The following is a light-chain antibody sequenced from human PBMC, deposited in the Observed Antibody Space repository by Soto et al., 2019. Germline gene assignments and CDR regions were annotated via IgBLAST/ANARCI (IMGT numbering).Light chain of an antibody. CDR2: GNN. CDR3: SAWDDSLSTLV. CDR1: TSNIGGNY. J-gene: IGLJ2*01. V-gene: IGLV1-47*01. Sequence: QAVLTQLPSASGTPGQRVTMSCSGSTSNIGGNYVYWYQQLPGTAPKLLIFGNNQRPSGVPDRFSGSKSATSASLAITGLRSEDEAEYICSAWDDSLSTLVFGGGTKVTVL.